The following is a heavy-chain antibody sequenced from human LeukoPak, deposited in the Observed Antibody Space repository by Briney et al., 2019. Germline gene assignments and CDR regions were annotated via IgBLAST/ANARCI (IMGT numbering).Heavy chain of an antibody. CDR3: AKLSAGSENDC. V-gene: IGHV3-9*01. Sequence: GGSLRLSCAASGFTFDDYAMHWVRQVPGKGPEWVAGINWNSGSIDYADSVKGRFTISRDNAKNYLYLQMNSLRSEDTALYYCAKLSAGSENDCWGQGTLVTVSS. CDR2: INWNSGSI. CDR1: GFTFDDYA. J-gene: IGHJ4*02. D-gene: IGHD3-10*01.